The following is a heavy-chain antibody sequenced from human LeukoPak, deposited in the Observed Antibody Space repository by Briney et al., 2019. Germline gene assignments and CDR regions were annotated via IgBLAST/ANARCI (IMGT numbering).Heavy chain of an antibody. CDR1: GGSFSGYY. CDR3: ARVFRSGFTFGGVIAY. J-gene: IGHJ4*02. D-gene: IGHD3-16*02. Sequence: SETLSLTCAVYGGSFSGYYWSWIRQPPGKGLEWIGEINHSGSTNYNPSLKSRVTISVDKSKNQFSLKLSSVTAADTAVYYCARVFRSGFTFGGVIAYWGQGTLVTVSS. CDR2: INHSGST. V-gene: IGHV4-34*01.